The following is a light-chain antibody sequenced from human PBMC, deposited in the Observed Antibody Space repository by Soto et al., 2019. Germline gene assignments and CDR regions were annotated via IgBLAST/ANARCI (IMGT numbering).Light chain of an antibody. CDR3: QQRSNWPLT. Sequence: EIVLTQSPATLSLPPGERATLSCRASQSVSSYLAWYQQKPGQAPRLLIYDASNRATGIPARFSGSGSGTDFTLTISSLEPEDFAFYYCQQRSNWPLTFGPGTKVDIK. CDR2: DAS. CDR1: QSVSSY. V-gene: IGKV3-11*01. J-gene: IGKJ3*01.